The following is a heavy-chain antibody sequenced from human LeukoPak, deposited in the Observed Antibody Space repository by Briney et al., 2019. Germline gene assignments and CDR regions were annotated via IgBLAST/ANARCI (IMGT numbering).Heavy chain of an antibody. J-gene: IGHJ6*02. V-gene: IGHV1-8*01. Sequence: ASVKVSCKASGYTFTSYDINWVRQATGQGLEWMGWMNPNSGNTGYAQKFQGRVTMTRNTSISTAYMELSSLRSEATAVYYCAREPGDLVVVPAAVYYYYYGMDVWGQGTTVTVSS. CDR3: AREPGDLVVVPAAVYYYYYGMDV. CDR1: GYTFTSYD. CDR2: MNPNSGNT. D-gene: IGHD2-2*01.